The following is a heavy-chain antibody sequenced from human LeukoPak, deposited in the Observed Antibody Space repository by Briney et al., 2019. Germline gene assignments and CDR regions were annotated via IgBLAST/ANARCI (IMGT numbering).Heavy chain of an antibody. Sequence: SETLSLTCTVSGGSISNYYWSWIRQPPGKGLEWLGYISYSVSTNYNPSLKSRVTIAIDMSKKQFSLKLSSVTAADTAVYYCASSRPYYDILTGQSDDAFDIWGQGTRVTVSS. J-gene: IGHJ3*02. CDR1: GGSISNYY. CDR2: ISYSVST. CDR3: ASSRPYYDILTGQSDDAFDI. D-gene: IGHD3-9*01. V-gene: IGHV4-59*01.